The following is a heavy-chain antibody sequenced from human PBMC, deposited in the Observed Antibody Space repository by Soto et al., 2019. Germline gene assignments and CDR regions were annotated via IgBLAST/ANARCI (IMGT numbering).Heavy chain of an antibody. CDR3: VRLVGTQGAFDI. CDR2: IFYSGIS. Sequence: QLQLQESGPGLVKPSETLSLTCTVSGGSLSSSDYYWGWIRQPPGKGLEWIQNIFYSGISYYNPSLKSRVTISVDTSKSQFSLNLSSVTAADTAVYYCVRLVGTQGAFDIWGQGTMVTVSS. J-gene: IGHJ3*02. D-gene: IGHD1-1*01. V-gene: IGHV4-39*01. CDR1: GGSLSSSDYY.